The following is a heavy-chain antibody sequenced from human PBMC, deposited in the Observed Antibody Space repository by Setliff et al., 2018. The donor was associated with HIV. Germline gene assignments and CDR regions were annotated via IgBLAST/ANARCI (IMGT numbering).Heavy chain of an antibody. CDR1: GFTFNGYA. D-gene: IGHD5-18*01. CDR2: ISSSSSSI. CDR3: ARDDSNGNTDAFDI. J-gene: IGHJ3*02. V-gene: IGHV3-48*01. Sequence: GGSLRLSCVGSGFTFNGYAMNWVRQAPGKGLEWVSYISSSSSSIYYGDSVKGRFTISRDNAKNSLYLQMTSLRAEDTAVYYCARDDSNGNTDAFDIWGQGTTVTVSS.